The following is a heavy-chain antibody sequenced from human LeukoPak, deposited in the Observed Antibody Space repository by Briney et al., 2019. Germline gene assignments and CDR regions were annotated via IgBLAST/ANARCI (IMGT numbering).Heavy chain of an antibody. Sequence: GGSLRLSCTASGFTFSSYWMSWVRQAPGKGLEWVANIKYDGSEKYYVDSVKGRFTISRDNAKNSLYLQMNSLRAEDTAVYYCAREPLRKRWFDPWGQGTLVTVSS. CDR2: IKYDGSEK. CDR1: GFTFSSYW. CDR3: AREPLRKRWFDP. J-gene: IGHJ5*02. V-gene: IGHV3-7*03.